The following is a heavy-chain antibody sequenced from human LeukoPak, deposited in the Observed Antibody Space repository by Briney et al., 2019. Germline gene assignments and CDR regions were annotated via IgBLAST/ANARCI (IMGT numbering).Heavy chain of an antibody. CDR1: GDSVSSDNW. Sequence: SETLSLTCAVSGDSVSSDNWWSWVRQPPGKGLEWIGEIYHSGATNYSPSLKSRVTISLDNSKNQFSLKVRSVTAADTALYYCXXXXXPAYCGGDCHRHFDYWGQGTLVTVSS. D-gene: IGHD2-21*02. J-gene: IGHJ4*02. CDR2: IYHSGAT. V-gene: IGHV4-4*02. CDR3: XXXXXPAYCGGDCHRHFDY.